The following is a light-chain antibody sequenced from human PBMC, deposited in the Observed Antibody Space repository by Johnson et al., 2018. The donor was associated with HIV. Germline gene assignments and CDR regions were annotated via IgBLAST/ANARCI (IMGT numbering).Light chain of an antibody. V-gene: IGLV1-51*01. CDR2: DNN. J-gene: IGLJ1*01. CDR3: GTWDRSLSAGGV. Sequence: QSVLTQPPSVSAAPGQKVTISCSGSSSNIGNNYVSWYQQLPGTAPKLLIYDNNKRPSGIPDRFSGSKSGTSATLGITGLQTGDEAHYYCGTWDRSLSAGGVFGTGTKVTVL. CDR1: SSNIGNNY.